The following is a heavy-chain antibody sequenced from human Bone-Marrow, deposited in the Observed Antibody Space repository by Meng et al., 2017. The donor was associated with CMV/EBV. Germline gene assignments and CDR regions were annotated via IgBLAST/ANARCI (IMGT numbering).Heavy chain of an antibody. V-gene: IGHV3-21*01. D-gene: IGHD2-2*01. J-gene: IGHJ4*02. CDR2: ISSSSSYI. CDR3: ARDRCSSTSCPVDY. Sequence: GGSLRLSCAASGFTFSSYSMNWVRQAPGKGLEWVSSISSSSSYIYYADSVKGRFTISRDNAKNSLYLQMNSLRAEDTAVYYCARDRCSSTSCPVDYWGQGNLVTVSS. CDR1: GFTFSSYS.